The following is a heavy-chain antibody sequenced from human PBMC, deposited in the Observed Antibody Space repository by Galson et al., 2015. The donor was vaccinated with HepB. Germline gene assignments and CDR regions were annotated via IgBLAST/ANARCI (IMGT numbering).Heavy chain of an antibody. CDR3: ARPKRAGWFDP. V-gene: IGHV1-8*02. CDR2: MNPNSGNT. Sequence: SVKVSCKASGGTFSSYAISWVRQATGQGLEWMGWMNPNSGNTGYAQKFQGRVTMTRNTSISTAYMELSSLRSEDTAVYYCARPKRAGWFDPWGQGTLVTVSP. J-gene: IGHJ5*02. CDR1: GGTFSSYA.